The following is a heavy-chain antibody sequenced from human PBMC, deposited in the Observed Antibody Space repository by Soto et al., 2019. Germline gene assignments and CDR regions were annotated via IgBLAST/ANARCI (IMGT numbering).Heavy chain of an antibody. CDR2: IYYSGST. J-gene: IGHJ4*02. D-gene: IGHD3-16*01. CDR1: GGSISSYY. Sequence: QVQLQESGPGLVKPSETLSLTCTVSGGSISSYYWSWIRQPPGKGLEWIGYIYYSGSTNYNPSLKSRVTISVDTSKNQFSLKLTSVTAADTAVYYCARRWGNGSDYWGQGTLVTVSS. CDR3: ARRWGNGSDY. V-gene: IGHV4-59*08.